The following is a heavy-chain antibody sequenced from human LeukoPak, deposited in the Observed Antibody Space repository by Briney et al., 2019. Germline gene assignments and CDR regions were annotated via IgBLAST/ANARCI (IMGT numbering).Heavy chain of an antibody. Sequence: KPSETLSLTCTVSGGSISSSSYYWGWIRQPPGKGLEWIGSIYYSGSTYYNPSLKSRVIMSLDTSKSQFSLSLSSVTAADTAVYYCARDNNGLYFGVRGFDIWGQGKMVIVSS. J-gene: IGHJ3*02. CDR3: ARDNNGLYFGVRGFDI. V-gene: IGHV4-39*07. CDR2: IYYSGST. CDR1: GGSISSSSYY. D-gene: IGHD3-3*01.